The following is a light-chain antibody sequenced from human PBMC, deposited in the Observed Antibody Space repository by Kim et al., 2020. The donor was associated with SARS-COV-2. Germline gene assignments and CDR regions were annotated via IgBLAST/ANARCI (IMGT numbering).Light chain of an antibody. CDR2: LGS. Sequence: DIVMTQSTLFLLVTPGEPASISCRSSQRLLHSNGYNYLDWYLQKPVQSPQLLVYLGSNRASGDPDRFSGSGSGTDFTLRISRLKAKYVRVYYCRQALQAPLSYGQGTTVDI. CDR3: RQALQAPLS. J-gene: IGKJ1*01. V-gene: IGKV2-28*01. CDR1: QRLLHSNGYNY.